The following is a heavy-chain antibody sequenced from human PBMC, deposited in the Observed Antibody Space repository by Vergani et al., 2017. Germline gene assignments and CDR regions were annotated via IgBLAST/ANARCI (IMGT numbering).Heavy chain of an antibody. CDR1: GFTFGDYA. V-gene: IGHV3-49*04. Sequence: EVQLVESGGGLVQPGRSLSLSCTASGFTFGDYALSWVRQAPGKGLEWVTFIRSKAYSGTTEYAASVKGRFTISRDDSKSVAYLQMNSLKTEDTAVYFCTTYNDYGDFDAFDIWGQGTMVTVSS. D-gene: IGHD4-17*01. CDR3: TTYNDYGDFDAFDI. J-gene: IGHJ3*02. CDR2: IRSKAYSGTT.